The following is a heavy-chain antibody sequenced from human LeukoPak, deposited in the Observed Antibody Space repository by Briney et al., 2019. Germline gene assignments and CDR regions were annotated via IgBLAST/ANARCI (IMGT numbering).Heavy chain of an antibody. Sequence: PGGSLRLSCAVSGFSINNYWMTWYRQAPGKGLEWVSLISGSSSYIYYSDSVKGRFTISRDNARNSVFLQMDDLSAGDTAVYFCVRGEWESSGYYYLYWGRGSLVTVSS. J-gene: IGHJ4*02. D-gene: IGHD3-9*01. CDR2: ISGSSSYI. CDR3: VRGEWESSGYYYLY. V-gene: IGHV3-21*01. CDR1: GFSINNYW.